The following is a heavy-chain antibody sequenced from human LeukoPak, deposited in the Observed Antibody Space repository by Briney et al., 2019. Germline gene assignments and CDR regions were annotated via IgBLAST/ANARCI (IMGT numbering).Heavy chain of an antibody. J-gene: IGHJ3*02. V-gene: IGHV3-21*01. Sequence: GGSLRLSCAASGFTFSSYSMNWVRQAPGKGLEWVSSISSSSSYIYYADSVKGRFTISRDNAKNSLYLQMNSLRAEDTAVYYCWKMRFNGAFDIWGQGTMVTVSS. CDR1: GFTFSSYS. D-gene: IGHD1-1*01. CDR3: WKMRFNGAFDI. CDR2: ISSSSSYI.